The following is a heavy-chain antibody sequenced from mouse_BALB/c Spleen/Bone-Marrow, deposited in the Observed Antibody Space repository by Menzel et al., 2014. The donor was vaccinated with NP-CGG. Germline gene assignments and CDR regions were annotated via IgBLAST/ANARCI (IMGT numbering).Heavy chain of an antibody. D-gene: IGHD1-2*01. Sequence: EVQLVESGGGLVQPGGSLKLSCAASGFDFSTFWMSWVRQAPGKGLEWIGEINPDRRTINYSPSLKDEFVISRDNAKNTLYLLMSKVRSEDTALYYCARLHYYGYGAYWGQGTLVTVSA. V-gene: IGHV4-1*02. J-gene: IGHJ3*01. CDR2: INPDRRTI. CDR1: GFDFSTFW. CDR3: ARLHYYGYGAY.